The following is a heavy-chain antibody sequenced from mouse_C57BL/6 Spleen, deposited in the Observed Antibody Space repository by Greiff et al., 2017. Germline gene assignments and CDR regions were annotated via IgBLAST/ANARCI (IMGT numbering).Heavy chain of an antibody. Sequence: VQLQQPGAELVKPGASVKLSCKASGYTFTSYWMHWVKQRPGQGLEWIGMIHPNSGSTNYNEKFKSKATLTVDKSSSTAYMQLSSLTSEDSAVYYCARSDYSSYWFAYWGQGTLVTVSA. V-gene: IGHV1-64*01. CDR1: GYTFTSYW. J-gene: IGHJ3*01. D-gene: IGHD2-5*01. CDR2: IHPNSGST. CDR3: ARSDYSSYWFAY.